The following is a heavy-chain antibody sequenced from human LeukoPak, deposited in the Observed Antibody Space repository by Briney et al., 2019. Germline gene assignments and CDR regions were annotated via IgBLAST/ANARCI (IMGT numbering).Heavy chain of an antibody. CDR3: AKGLKTTVGPYMGYHYYMDV. D-gene: IGHD1-1*01. CDR1: ALTFTILD. CDR2: ISGNGGRT. Sequence: GRSLRLSCAPSALTFTILDMSWVRQAPRKGLEWVSAISGNGGRTYYADSLKGRFTISRDNSKNTLYLQMNSLRAEDTAVYYCAKGLKTTVGPYMGYHYYMDVWGKGTTVTVSS. J-gene: IGHJ6*03. V-gene: IGHV3-23*01.